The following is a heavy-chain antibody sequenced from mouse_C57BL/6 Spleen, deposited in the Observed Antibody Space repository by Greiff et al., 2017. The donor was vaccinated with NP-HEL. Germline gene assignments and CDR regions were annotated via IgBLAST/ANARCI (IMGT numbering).Heavy chain of an antibody. CDR3: ARSNWDEEGYYFDY. CDR2: INPNNGGT. Sequence: EVQLQQSGPELVKPGASVKIPCKASGYTFTDYNMDWVKQSHGKSLEWIGDINPNNGGTIYNQKFKGKATLTVDKSSSTAYMELRSLTSEDTAVYYCARSNWDEEGYYFDYWGQSTTLTVSS. V-gene: IGHV1-18*01. D-gene: IGHD4-1*02. J-gene: IGHJ2*01. CDR1: GYTFTDYN.